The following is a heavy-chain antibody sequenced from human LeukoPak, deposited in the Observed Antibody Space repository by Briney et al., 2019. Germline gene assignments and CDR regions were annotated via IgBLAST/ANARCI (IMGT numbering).Heavy chain of an antibody. CDR3: AKGRLNSPLSFDY. J-gene: IGHJ4*02. V-gene: IGHV3-30*02. CDR2: IRYDGSNK. D-gene: IGHD2-21*01. Sequence: GGPLRLSCAASGFTFSSYGMHWVRQAPGKGLEWVAFIRYDGSNKYYADSVKGRFTISRDNSKNTLYLQMNSLRAEDTAVYYCAKGRLNSPLSFDYWGQGTLVTVSS. CDR1: GFTFSSYG.